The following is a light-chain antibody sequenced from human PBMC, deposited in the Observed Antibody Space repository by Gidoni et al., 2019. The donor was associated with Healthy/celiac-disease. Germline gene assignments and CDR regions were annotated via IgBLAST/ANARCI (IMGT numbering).Light chain of an antibody. CDR1: QSVSSN. J-gene: IGKJ1*01. CDR2: GAD. Sequence: EIVITQSQATLSVSPGERATLSCRASQSVSSNLAWYQQKPGQAPRLLIYGADTMATGIPARFSGGGAETEFTLTISSLQSEEFAGYYCQQYNNWPPWTFGQGTKVEIK. CDR3: QQYNNWPPWT. V-gene: IGKV3-15*01.